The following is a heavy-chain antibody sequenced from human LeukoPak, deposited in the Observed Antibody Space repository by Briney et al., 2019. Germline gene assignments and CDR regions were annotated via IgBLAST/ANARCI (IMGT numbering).Heavy chain of an antibody. V-gene: IGHV4-34*01. CDR1: GGSFSGYY. CDR2: INHSRST. Sequence: SETLSLTCAVYGGSFSGYYWSWIRQPPGKGLERIGEINHSRSTNYNPSLKSRVTISVDTSKNQFSLKLSSVTAADTAVYYCARGNSGYYYYYYYMDVWGKGTTVTVSS. D-gene: IGHD3-22*01. CDR3: ARGNSGYYYYYYYMDV. J-gene: IGHJ6*03.